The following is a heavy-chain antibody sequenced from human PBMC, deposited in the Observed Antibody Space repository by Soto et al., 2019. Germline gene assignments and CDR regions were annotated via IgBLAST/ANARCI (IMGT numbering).Heavy chain of an antibody. CDR1: GFTFSSYG. Sequence: PGGSLRLSCAASGFTFSSYGMHWVRQAPGKGLEWVAVISYDGSNKYYADSVKGRFTISRDNSKNTLYLQMNSLRAEDTAVYYCAREWELLTLGAFDIWGQGTMVTVS. CDR3: AREWELLTLGAFDI. D-gene: IGHD1-26*01. CDR2: ISYDGSNK. J-gene: IGHJ3*02. V-gene: IGHV3-30*03.